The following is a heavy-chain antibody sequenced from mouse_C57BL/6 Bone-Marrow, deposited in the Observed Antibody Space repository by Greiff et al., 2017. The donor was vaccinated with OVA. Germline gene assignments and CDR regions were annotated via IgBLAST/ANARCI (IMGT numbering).Heavy chain of an antibody. V-gene: IGHV1-64*01. CDR1: GYTFTSYW. D-gene: IGHD2-2*01. Sequence: QVQLQQPGAELVKPGASVKLSCKASGYTFTSYWMHWVKQRPGQGLEWIGMIHPNSGSTNYNEKFKSKATLTVDKSSSTAYMQLSSLTSGDSAVYYCARGGGYLYFDYWRQGTTLTVSS. J-gene: IGHJ2*01. CDR2: IHPNSGST. CDR3: ARGGGYLYFDY.